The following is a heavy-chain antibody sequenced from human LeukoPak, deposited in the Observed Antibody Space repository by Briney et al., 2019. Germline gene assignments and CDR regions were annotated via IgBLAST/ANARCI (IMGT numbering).Heavy chain of an antibody. V-gene: IGHV3-7*03. CDR2: IKQDGSEK. J-gene: IGHJ4*02. CDR3: AKDQGYSSGWSYFDY. CDR1: GFTFSSYW. D-gene: IGHD6-19*01. Sequence: GGSLRLSCAASGFTFSSYWMSWVRQAPGKGLEWVANIKQDGSEKYYVDSVKGRFTISRDNAKNSLYLQMNSLRAEDTAVYYCAKDQGYSSGWSYFDYWGQGTLVTVSS.